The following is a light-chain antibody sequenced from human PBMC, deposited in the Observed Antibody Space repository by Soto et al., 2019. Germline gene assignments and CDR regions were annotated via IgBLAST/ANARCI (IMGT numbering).Light chain of an antibody. CDR3: TSYRHDNPLL. V-gene: IGLV2-14*01. CDR2: EVS. CDR1: SSDVGGYNY. J-gene: IGLJ3*02. Sequence: SVLTPPASVSRSPGQSITVSCTGTSSDVGGYNYVSWYQQQSGKAPKLMIHEVSNRPSGVSNHFSGSKSGNTASLTISGLQADEEADYYCTSYRHDNPLLFGGGTK.